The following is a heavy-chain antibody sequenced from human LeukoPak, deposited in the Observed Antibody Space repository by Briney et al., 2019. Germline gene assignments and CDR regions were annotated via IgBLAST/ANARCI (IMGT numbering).Heavy chain of an antibody. CDR1: GGSISSYY. CDR2: IYTSGST. Sequence: PSETLSLTCTVSGGSISSYYWSWIRQPAGKGLEWIGRIYTSGSTNYNPSLKSRVTMSVDTSKNQFSLKLSSVTAADTAVYYCARDKYYYDSSAYYYFDYWGQGTLVTVSS. J-gene: IGHJ4*02. CDR3: ARDKYYYDSSAYYYFDY. D-gene: IGHD3-22*01. V-gene: IGHV4-4*07.